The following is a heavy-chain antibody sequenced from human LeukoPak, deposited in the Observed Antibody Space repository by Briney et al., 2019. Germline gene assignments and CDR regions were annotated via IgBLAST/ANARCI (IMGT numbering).Heavy chain of an antibody. CDR2: IKSKADGETT. J-gene: IGHJ4*02. D-gene: IGHD3-10*01. CDR1: GFTFTNAW. CDR3: TTDLGVTMIRGVLVY. Sequence: GGSLGLSCAASGFTFTNAWMTWVRQAPGKGLEWVGRIKSKADGETTDYAAPVKSRFTMSRDDSKATLYLFMNGLKAEDTAVYYCTTDLGVTMIRGVLVYWGQGALVTVSS. V-gene: IGHV3-15*01.